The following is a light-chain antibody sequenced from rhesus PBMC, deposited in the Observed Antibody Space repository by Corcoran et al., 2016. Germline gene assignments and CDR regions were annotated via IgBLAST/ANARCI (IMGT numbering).Light chain of an antibody. CDR3: QETLYFYA. J-gene: IGKJ2*01. Sequence: EIVMTQSPATLSLSPGETATISCRTSQSVSSYLAWYQQKPGQAPRLVMPGAFSRATGIPERFSGSGSGTDFTLTLSSLEPEDFAVYYCQETLYFYAFGQGTKVEIK. V-gene: IGKV3-31*02. CDR2: GAF. CDR1: QSVSSY.